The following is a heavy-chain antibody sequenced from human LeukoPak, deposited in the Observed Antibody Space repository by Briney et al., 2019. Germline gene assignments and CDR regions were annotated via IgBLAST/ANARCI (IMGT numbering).Heavy chain of an antibody. D-gene: IGHD5-18*01. Sequence: GGSLRLSCAASGFTFSSYAMSWVRQAPGKGLEWVSAISGSGGSTYYADSVKGRFTISRDNSKNTLYLQMNSLRAEDTAVYYCAKAPIQLWFNLGIGVAYYFDYWGQGTLVTVSS. J-gene: IGHJ4*02. CDR1: GFTFSSYA. CDR3: AKAPIQLWFNLGIGVAYYFDY. CDR2: ISGSGGST. V-gene: IGHV3-23*01.